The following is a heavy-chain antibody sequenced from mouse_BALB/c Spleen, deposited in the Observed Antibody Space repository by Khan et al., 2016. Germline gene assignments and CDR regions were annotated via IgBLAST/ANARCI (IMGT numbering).Heavy chain of an antibody. J-gene: IGHJ2*02. Sequence: VQLKESGPGLVKPSQSLSLTCTVTGYSITSDYAWNWIRQFPENKLEWMGFISYSGNTKYNPSLTSRFSITRDTSKNQFFLQLNSVTTEDTAAEDCARGYGGEFDYWGQGTSLTVSS. V-gene: IGHV3-2*02. CDR2: ISYSGNT. D-gene: IGHD1-1*02. CDR3: ARGYGGEFDY. CDR1: GYSITSDYA.